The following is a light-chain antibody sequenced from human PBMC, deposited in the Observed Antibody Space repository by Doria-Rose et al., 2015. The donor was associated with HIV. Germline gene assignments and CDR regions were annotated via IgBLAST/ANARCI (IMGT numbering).Light chain of an antibody. CDR1: SSDVSGNNF. J-gene: IGLJ3*02. CDR2: DVS. V-gene: IGLV2-14*03. CDR3: SSYTSSSTLRV. Sequence: SSCTGTSSDVSGNNFVSWYQQHPGKAPKLMIYDVSNRPSGVSNRFSGSKSGVTASLTISGLQAEDEADYYCSSYTSSSTLRVFGGGTQLT.